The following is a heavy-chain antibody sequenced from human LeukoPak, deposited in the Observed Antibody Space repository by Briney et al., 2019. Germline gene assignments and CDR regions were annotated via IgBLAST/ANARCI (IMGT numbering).Heavy chain of an antibody. CDR2: INPNSGGT. J-gene: IGHJ6*03. D-gene: IGHD3-9*01. CDR3: AREEQYYDILTGYYSYYYYYMDV. CDR1: GYTFTGYC. V-gene: IGHV1-2*06. Sequence: ASVKVSRKASGYTFTGYCMHWVRQAPGQGLEWMGRINPNSGGTNYAQKFQGRVTMTRDTSISTAHMELSRLRSDDTAVYYCAREEQYYDILTGYYSYYYYYMDVWGKGTTVTVSS.